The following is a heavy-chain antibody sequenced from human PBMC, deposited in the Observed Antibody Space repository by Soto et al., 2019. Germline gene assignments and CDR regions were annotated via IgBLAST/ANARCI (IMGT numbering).Heavy chain of an antibody. CDR3: ASTYSTSWYWFDP. CDR2: IFSNDEK. CDR1: GFSLSNAGLG. J-gene: IGHJ5*02. V-gene: IGHV2-26*04. D-gene: IGHD6-13*01. Sequence: QVTVKESGPVLVKPTETLTLTCTVSGFSLSNAGLGVSWIRQPPGKALEWLAHIFSNDEKSSSTSLKSRLTISKHTSKSQVVLTMTNMDPVDTATYYCASTYSTSWYWFDPWGQGTLVTVSS.